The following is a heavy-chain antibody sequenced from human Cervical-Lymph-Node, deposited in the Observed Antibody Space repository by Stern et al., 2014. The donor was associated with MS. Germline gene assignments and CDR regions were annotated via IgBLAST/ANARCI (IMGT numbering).Heavy chain of an antibody. CDR2: IFPGGSDI. Sequence: DQLVQSGPEVKRPGESLKISCQASGYTFTSYWIGWVRQMPGKGLEWIAIIFPGGSDIRYSPSFQGQVPISADNSSSTAYLQWNNLKASDTAIYYCARQRYFDYWGQGTLVTVSS. J-gene: IGHJ4*02. CDR1: GYTFTSYW. CDR3: ARQRYFDY. V-gene: IGHV5-51*01.